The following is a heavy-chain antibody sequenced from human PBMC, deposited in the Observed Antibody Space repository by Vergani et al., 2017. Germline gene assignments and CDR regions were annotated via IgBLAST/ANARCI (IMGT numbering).Heavy chain of an antibody. Sequence: QVQLQQWGAGLLKPSETLSLTCTVSGGSISSSSYYWGWIRQPPGKGLEWIGSIYYSGSTYYNPSLKSRVTISVDTSKNQFSLKLSSVTAADTAVYYCARHALSRYCSSTSCHGWFDPWGQGTLVTVSS. D-gene: IGHD2-2*01. V-gene: IGHV4-39*01. CDR2: IYYSGST. CDR3: ARHALSRYCSSTSCHGWFDP. J-gene: IGHJ5*02. CDR1: GGSISSSSYY.